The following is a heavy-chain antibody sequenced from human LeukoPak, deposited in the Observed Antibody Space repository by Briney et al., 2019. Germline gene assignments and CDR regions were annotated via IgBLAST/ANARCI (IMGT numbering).Heavy chain of an antibody. J-gene: IGHJ6*02. Sequence: PSETLSLTCTVSGGSINSLSYYWGWVRQTPGKGLEWIGSINYSGNSYSDPSLKSRVTMSIDTSNNQFFLKMTSVTAADTAVYYCARDGSDYNKYYYYYGMDVWGQGTTVTVSS. CDR1: GGSINSLSYY. CDR2: INYSGNS. D-gene: IGHD4-11*01. CDR3: ARDGSDYNKYYYYYGMDV. V-gene: IGHV4-39*07.